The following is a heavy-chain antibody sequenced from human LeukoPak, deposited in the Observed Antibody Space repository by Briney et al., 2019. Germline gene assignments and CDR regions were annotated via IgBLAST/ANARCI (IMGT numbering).Heavy chain of an antibody. Sequence: GGSLRLSCTASGFSFSTYAMSWVRQAPGKGLEWVSSISSSSSYIYYADSVKGRFTISRDNAKNSLYLQMDSLRAADTAIYYCARPQTSDSSTASLGYWGQGTRVTVSS. CDR1: GFSFSTYA. V-gene: IGHV3-21*04. CDR3: ARPQTSDSSTASLGY. CDR2: ISSSSSYI. J-gene: IGHJ4*02. D-gene: IGHD6-6*01.